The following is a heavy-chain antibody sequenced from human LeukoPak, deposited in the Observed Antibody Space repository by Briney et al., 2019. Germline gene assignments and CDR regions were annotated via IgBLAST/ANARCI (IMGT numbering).Heavy chain of an antibody. CDR1: GSYW. J-gene: IGHJ4*02. CDR2: INSDGSWT. Sequence: GGSLRLSCAASGSYWMHWVRQAPGKGLVWVSHINSDGSWTSYADSVKGRFTISKDNAKNTVYLQMYNLRAEDTAVYYCVSFYETYWGRGTLVTVSS. D-gene: IGHD2/OR15-2a*01. CDR3: VSFYETY. V-gene: IGHV3-74*01.